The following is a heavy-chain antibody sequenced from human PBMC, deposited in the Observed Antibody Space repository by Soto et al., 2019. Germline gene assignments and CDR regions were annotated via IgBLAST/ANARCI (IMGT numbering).Heavy chain of an antibody. Sequence: QVQLQQSGPGLVEPSQTLSLTCAVSGGSISSEYFHWTWIRQSPGKGLEWIGYIHYTGSIMYNPSFKSRLTMAVDTTKNQFSLQLTSVTAADTAVYFCAREDDGGDRDYYGLDVWCQGTTVTVSS. D-gene: IGHD2-21*02. V-gene: IGHV4-30-4*08. CDR3: AREDDGGDRDYYGLDV. CDR1: GGSISSEYFH. CDR2: IHYTGSI. J-gene: IGHJ6*02.